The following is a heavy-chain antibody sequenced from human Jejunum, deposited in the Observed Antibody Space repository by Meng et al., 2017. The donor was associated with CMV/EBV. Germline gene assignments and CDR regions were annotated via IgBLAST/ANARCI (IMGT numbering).Heavy chain of an antibody. D-gene: IGHD2-2*03. V-gene: IGHV3-48*03. CDR1: GFTLSSKE. Sequence: CAESGFTLSSKEVNWDRQAQGKGMEWVSEMNPGGRKRKKADTVKGRFTISRDNAKNSLFLQMNSLRVEDTAVYYCARDGSPAFDYWGQGTLVTVSS. J-gene: IGHJ4*02. CDR3: ARDGSPAFDY. CDR2: MNPGGRKR.